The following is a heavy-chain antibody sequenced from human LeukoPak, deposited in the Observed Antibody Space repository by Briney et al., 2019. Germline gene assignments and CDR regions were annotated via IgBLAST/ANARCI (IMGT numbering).Heavy chain of an antibody. CDR2: MYHIGST. Sequence: PSQTLSLTCAVFGYSISSGYYWGWIRQPPGKGLEWIGSMYHIGSTYHIPSLRSRVTISVDTSKNQFFLKLSSVTAADTAVYYCARHQTAVVTRLDPWGKGTLVTVS. D-gene: IGHD4-23*01. J-gene: IGHJ5*02. CDR3: ARHQTAVVTRLDP. V-gene: IGHV4-38-2*01. CDR1: GYSISSGYY.